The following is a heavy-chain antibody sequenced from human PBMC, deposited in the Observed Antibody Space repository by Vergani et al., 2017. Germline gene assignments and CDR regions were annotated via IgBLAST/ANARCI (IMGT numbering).Heavy chain of an antibody. CDR3: ATRMGYYANFQH. CDR1: GYSISSGYY. V-gene: IGHV4-38-2*02. CDR2: IYHSGST. D-gene: IGHD2/OR15-2a*01. J-gene: IGHJ1*01. Sequence: QVQLQESGPGLVKPSETLSLTCTVSGYSISSGYYWGWIRQPPGKGLEWIGSIYHSGSTYYNPYLKSRVTISVDTSKHQFSLKLSSVTAADTAVYYCATRMGYYANFQHWGQGTLVTVSS.